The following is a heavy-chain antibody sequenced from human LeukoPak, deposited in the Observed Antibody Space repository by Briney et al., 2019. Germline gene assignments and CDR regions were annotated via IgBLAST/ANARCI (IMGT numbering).Heavy chain of an antibody. CDR2: IYYSGST. CDR3: ARGVRWLQLSYFDY. V-gene: IGHV4-31*03. D-gene: IGHD5-24*01. CDR1: GGSISGSSYY. Sequence: TLSLTCTVSGGSISGSSYYWGWIRHHPGKGLGWIGYIYYSGSTYYHPSLKSRVTISVDTSKNQFSLKLSSVTAADTAVYYRARGVRWLQLSYFDYWGQGTLVTVSS. J-gene: IGHJ4*02.